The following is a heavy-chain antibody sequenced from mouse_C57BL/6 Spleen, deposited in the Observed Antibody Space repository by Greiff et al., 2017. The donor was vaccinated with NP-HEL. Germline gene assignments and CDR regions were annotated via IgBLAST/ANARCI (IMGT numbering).Heavy chain of an antibody. CDR2: ISSGSSTI. J-gene: IGHJ4*01. CDR1: GFTFSDYG. D-gene: IGHD4-1*01. CDR3: ARLTGYAMDY. Sequence: DVKLVESGGGLVKPGGSLKLSCAASGFTFSDYGMHWVRQAPEKGLEWVAYISSGSSTIYYADTVKGRFTISRDNAKNTLFLQMTSLRSEDTAMYYCARLTGYAMDYWGQGTSGTVSS. V-gene: IGHV5-17*01.